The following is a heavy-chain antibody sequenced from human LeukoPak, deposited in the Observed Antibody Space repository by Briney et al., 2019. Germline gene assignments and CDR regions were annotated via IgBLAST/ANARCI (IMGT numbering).Heavy chain of an antibody. J-gene: IGHJ6*02. D-gene: IGHD6-19*01. Sequence: ASVKVSCKASGYTFTSYYMHWVRQAPGQGLEWMGIINPSGGSTGYAQKFQGRVTMTRDTSTSTVYMELSSLRSEDTAVYYCARAVAPPNYYYYGMDVWGQGTTVTVSS. CDR2: INPSGGST. CDR3: ARAVAPPNYYYYGMDV. V-gene: IGHV1-46*01. CDR1: GYTFTSYY.